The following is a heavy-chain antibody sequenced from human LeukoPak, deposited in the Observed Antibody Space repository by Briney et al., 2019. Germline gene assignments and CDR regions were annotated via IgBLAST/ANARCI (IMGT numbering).Heavy chain of an antibody. CDR2: IYYSGST. CDR3: ARHAQYCSGGNCYSVWFDP. J-gene: IGHJ5*02. D-gene: IGHD2-15*01. Sequence: PWETLSLTCTVSGGSISSYYWSWVRQPPGKGLEWIGYIYYSGSTNYNPSLKSGVTISVDTNKKKLSLKLRDVNAADTAVYYCARHAQYCSGGNCYSVWFDPWGQGTLVTVSS. CDR1: GGSISSYY. V-gene: IGHV4-59*08.